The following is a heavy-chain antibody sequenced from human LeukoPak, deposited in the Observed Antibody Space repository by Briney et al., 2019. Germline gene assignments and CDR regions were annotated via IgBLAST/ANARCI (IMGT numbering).Heavy chain of an antibody. J-gene: IGHJ4*02. V-gene: IGHV3-7*01. Sequence: GGSLRLSRAASGFTFSSYWMSWVRQAPGKGLEWVANIKQDGSEKYYVDSVKGRFTISRDNAKNSLYLQMNSLRAEDTAVYYCARVRGYSGSPYYFDYWGQGTLVTVSS. CDR3: ARVRGYSGSPYYFDY. CDR1: GFTFSSYW. D-gene: IGHD1-26*01. CDR2: IKQDGSEK.